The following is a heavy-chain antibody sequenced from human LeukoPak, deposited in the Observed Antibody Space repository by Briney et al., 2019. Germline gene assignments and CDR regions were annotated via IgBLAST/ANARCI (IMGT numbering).Heavy chain of an antibody. J-gene: IGHJ3*02. CDR2: IYPGDSDT. CDR1: GYSFTSYW. V-gene: IGHV5-51*01. CDR3: ARHASSGYYSPDAFDI. Sequence: GESLKISRKGSGYSFTSYWIGWVRQMPGKGLEWMGIIYPGDSDTRYSPSFQGQVTISADKSISTAYLQWSSLKASDTAMYYCARHASSGYYSPDAFDIWGQGTMVTVSS. D-gene: IGHD3-22*01.